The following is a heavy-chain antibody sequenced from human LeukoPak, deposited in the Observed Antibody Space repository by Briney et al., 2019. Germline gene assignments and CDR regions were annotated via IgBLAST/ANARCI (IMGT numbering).Heavy chain of an antibody. V-gene: IGHV4-38-2*02. J-gene: IGHJ1*01. CDR3: ARVAAGIGFFQH. Sequence: SETLSLTYIVSGYSISSGYYWGWIRQPPGKGLEWIGNIHHSGSTYYNPSLKSRVTISVDTSKNQLSLKLSSVTAADTAVYYCARVAAGIGFFQHWGQGTLVTVSS. CDR2: IHHSGST. CDR1: GYSISSGYY. D-gene: IGHD6-13*01.